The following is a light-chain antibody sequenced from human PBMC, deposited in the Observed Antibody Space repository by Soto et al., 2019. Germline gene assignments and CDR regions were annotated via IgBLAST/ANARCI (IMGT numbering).Light chain of an antibody. CDR1: SGHSIYI. Sequence: QLVLTQSSSASASRGSSVSLTCTLSSGHSIYIIAWHQQQPGKAPRFLMKVEDSGAYSKGSGVPDRFSGSSSGADRYLTISNLQFEDEADYYCETWDSNTRVFGGGTKLTVL. V-gene: IGLV4-60*02. CDR2: VEDSGAY. J-gene: IGLJ3*02. CDR3: ETWDSNTRV.